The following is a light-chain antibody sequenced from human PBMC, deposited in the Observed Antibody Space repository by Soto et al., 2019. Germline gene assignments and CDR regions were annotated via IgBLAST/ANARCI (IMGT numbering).Light chain of an antibody. CDR2: STD. V-gene: IGLV1-44*01. CDR3: ATWDDSLNGWV. CDR1: NIGSRS. Sequence: QSALTQPPSASATHGQRVTMACSGSNIGSRSVYWYQHLPGTAPQLLIYSTDLRPSGVPDRFSGSKSGTSASLAISGLQSEDEANYYCATWDDSLNGWVFGGGTKLTVL. J-gene: IGLJ3*02.